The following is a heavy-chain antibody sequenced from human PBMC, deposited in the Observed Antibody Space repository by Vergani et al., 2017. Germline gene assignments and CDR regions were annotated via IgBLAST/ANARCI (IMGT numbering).Heavy chain of an antibody. CDR2: INTDGSWT. CDR1: GFTFSSYW. V-gene: IGHV3-74*01. Sequence: EVQLVESGGGLVQPGGSLRLSCAASGFTFSSYWMHWVRHTPAKGLVWVSRINTDGSWTTYADSVKGRFTISRDNAKNTLYLQMNSLRVEETAVYYCARLNDCGGSSCNGSPYYGLDLWGQGTTVTVSS. CDR3: ARLNDCGGSSCNGSPYYGLDL. D-gene: IGHD2-15*01. J-gene: IGHJ6*02.